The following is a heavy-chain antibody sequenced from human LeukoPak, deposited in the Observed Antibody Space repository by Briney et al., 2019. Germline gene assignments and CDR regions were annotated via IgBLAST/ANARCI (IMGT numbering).Heavy chain of an antibody. CDR1: GGSISSNNW. Sequence: SGTLSLTCAVSGGSISSNNWLNWVRQSPGKGLEWIGNISHSGNTDYNPSLQSRVTISVDKSKNQFSLELSSVTAADTAVYYCARGNYYGSAFDIWGQGTMVTVSS. CDR2: ISHSGNT. D-gene: IGHD3-10*01. J-gene: IGHJ3*02. V-gene: IGHV4-4*02. CDR3: ARGNYYGSAFDI.